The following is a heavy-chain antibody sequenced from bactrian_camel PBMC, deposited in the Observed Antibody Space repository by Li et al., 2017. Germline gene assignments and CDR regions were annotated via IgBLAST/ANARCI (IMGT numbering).Heavy chain of an antibody. D-gene: IGHD5*01. V-gene: IGHV3S53*01. CDR3: AFAVVGGGLWYDTYEYHY. Sequence: QLVESGGGSVQAGGSLRLSCKASGNTYSTNCLGWFRQVPGKEREGVATVHYDIYTGARTNIAGSVKGRFTITQDVAANTVYLKMNSLKPEDTAVYYCAFAVVGGGLWYDTYEYHYWGQGTQVTVS. CDR2: IYTGART. CDR1: GNTYSTNC. J-gene: IGHJ4*01.